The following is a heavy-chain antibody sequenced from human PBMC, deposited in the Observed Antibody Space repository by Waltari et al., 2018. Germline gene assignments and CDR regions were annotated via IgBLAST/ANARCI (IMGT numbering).Heavy chain of an antibody. CDR2: LSFDGTKT. CDR3: TKDREIWPYYYGLDV. V-gene: IGHV3-30*18. J-gene: IGHJ6*02. D-gene: IGHD3-10*01. CDR1: GFTFSNYG. Sequence: QVQLVESGGGVVQPGGSLRLSCATSGFTFSNYGMHWVRRAPGKGRGLGACLSFDGTKTDYADSVKGRFTISRDSSKNTHYLQMNSLRPEDTALYYCTKDREIWPYYYGLDVWGQGTTVTVSS.